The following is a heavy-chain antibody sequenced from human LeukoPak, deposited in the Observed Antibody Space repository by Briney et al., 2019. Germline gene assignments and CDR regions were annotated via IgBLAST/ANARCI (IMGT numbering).Heavy chain of an antibody. V-gene: IGHV1-69*04. D-gene: IGHD5-12*01. CDR3: ARNVPKEMATILYGMDV. Sequence: SVKVSCKASGGTFSSYAISWVRQAPGQGLEWMGRIIPILGIANYAQKFQGRVTITADKSTSTAYMELSSLRSEDTAVYYCARNVPKEMATILYGMDVWGQGTTVTVSS. CDR1: GGTFSSYA. CDR2: IIPILGIA. J-gene: IGHJ6*02.